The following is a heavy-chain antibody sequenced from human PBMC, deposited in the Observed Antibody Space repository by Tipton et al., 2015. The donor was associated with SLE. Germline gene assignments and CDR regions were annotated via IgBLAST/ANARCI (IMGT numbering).Heavy chain of an antibody. D-gene: IGHD3-3*01. CDR3: ASGTLEWSHEPDY. V-gene: IGHV4-59*12. CDR2: VHKSGTT. Sequence: TLSLTCTVSGGSISSYYWTWIRQPPGKGLEWIGDVHKSGTTNYNPSLKSRVTISLGTSTNQFSLRLSSVTAADTAMFYCASGTLEWSHEPDYWGQGTLVTVSS. CDR1: GGSISSYY. J-gene: IGHJ4*02.